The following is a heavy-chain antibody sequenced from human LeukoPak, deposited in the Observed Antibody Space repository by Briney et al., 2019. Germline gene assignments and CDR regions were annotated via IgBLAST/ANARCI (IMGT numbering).Heavy chain of an antibody. CDR2: IKGDGSTT. Sequence: GGSLRLSCAASGFIFDDYGMTWVRQVPGQGLVWVSRIKGDGSTTRNADSVKGRFTISRDNAKNALYLQMNSLRVEDTAVYYCAREGLECLGSSCQRAAFDYWGQGTPVTVSS. D-gene: IGHD2-2*01. CDR3: AREGLECLGSSCQRAAFDY. J-gene: IGHJ4*02. CDR1: GFIFDDYG. V-gene: IGHV3-74*01.